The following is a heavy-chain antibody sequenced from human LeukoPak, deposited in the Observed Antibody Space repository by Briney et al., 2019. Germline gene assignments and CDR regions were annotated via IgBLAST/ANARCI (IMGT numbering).Heavy chain of an antibody. J-gene: IGHJ4*02. Sequence: GGSLRLSCAASGFTFSSYSMNWVRQGPGKGLEWVSSISSSSSYIYYADSVKGPFTISRDNAKTPLYLQMNSLRAEDTAVYYCARAPYCSGGSCYSIDYWGQGTLVTVSS. CDR3: ARAPYCSGGSCYSIDY. CDR1: GFTFSSYS. V-gene: IGHV3-21*01. CDR2: ISSSSSYI. D-gene: IGHD2-15*01.